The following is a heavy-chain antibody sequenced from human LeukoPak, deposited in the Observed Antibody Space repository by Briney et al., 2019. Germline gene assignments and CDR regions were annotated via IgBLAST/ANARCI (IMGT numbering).Heavy chain of an antibody. CDR1: GFSLNTSGVG. V-gene: IGHV2-5*02. CDR2: IYWDDDK. CDR3: AHRFVHGDYDY. D-gene: IGHD4-17*01. Sequence: ESGPTLVKPTQILTLTCTFSGFSLNTSGVGVGWIRQPPGKALEWLALIYWDDDKYYSPSLKSRRTITKDNSKNQVVLIMTNMDPVDTATYYCAHRFVHGDYDYWGQGTLVTVSS. J-gene: IGHJ4*02.